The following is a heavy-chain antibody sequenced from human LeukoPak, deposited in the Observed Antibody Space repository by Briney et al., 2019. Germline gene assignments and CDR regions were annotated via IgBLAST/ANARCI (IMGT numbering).Heavy chain of an antibody. Sequence: GGSLRLSCVASGFSFSGRWMHWVRQVPGKGLVAVSRISPDGSDTTYADSVKGRFTISRDNAKNTLYLQMNSLRAEDTAVYYCANLAVTGPGDYWGQGTLVTVSS. D-gene: IGHD6-19*01. CDR2: ISPDGSDT. CDR1: GFSFSGRW. J-gene: IGHJ4*02. CDR3: ANLAVTGPGDY. V-gene: IGHV3-74*03.